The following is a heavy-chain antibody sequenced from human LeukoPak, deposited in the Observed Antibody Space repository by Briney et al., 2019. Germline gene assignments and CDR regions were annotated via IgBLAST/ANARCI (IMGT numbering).Heavy chain of an antibody. J-gene: IGHJ4*02. V-gene: IGHV3-23*01. D-gene: IGHD3-10*01. CDR2: ISGSGGST. CDR1: GFTFSSYA. Sequence: GGSLGLSCAASGFTFSSYAMSWVRQAPGKGLEWVSAISGSGGSTYYADSVKGRFTISRDNSKNTLYLQMNSLRAEDTAVYYYAKDPPSITMVRGVIYWGQGTLVTVSS. CDR3: AKDPPSITMVRGVIY.